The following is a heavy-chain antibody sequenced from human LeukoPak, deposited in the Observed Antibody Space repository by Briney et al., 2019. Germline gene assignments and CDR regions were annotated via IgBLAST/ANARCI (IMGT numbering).Heavy chain of an antibody. J-gene: IGHJ4*02. CDR1: GVSISSSSDY. D-gene: IGHD3-16*01. V-gene: IGHV4-39*01. Sequence: SETLSLTSTVSGVSISSSSDYWGWIRQPPGKGLEWIGSRDYGANTNYDPSLKSRATVSVDTSNNQFSLNVNSGTAADTAVYYCGGKRPLGPLEYWGQGIRVTVSP. CDR2: RDYGANT. CDR3: GGKRPLGPLEY.